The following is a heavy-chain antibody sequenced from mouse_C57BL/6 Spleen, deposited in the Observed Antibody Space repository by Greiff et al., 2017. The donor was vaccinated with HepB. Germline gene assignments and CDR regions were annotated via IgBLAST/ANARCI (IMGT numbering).Heavy chain of an antibody. CDR2: INPGSDDT. CDR3: ARGGGYPGMDY. V-gene: IGHV1-54*01. D-gene: IGHD2-14*01. Sequence: VHLVESGAELVRPGTSLKVSCKASGYAFTNYLIEWIKQRPGQGLEWIGVINPGSDDTNYNEKFKGKATLTADKSSSTAYMQLSSLTSEDSAVYFCARGGGYPGMDYWGQGTSVTVSS. CDR1: GYAFTNYL. J-gene: IGHJ4*01.